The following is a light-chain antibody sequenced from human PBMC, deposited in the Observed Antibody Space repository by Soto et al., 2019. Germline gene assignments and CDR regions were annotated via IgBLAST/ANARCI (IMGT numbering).Light chain of an antibody. J-gene: IGLJ1*01. CDR3: TSYTSSGTHV. CDR1: TSDVGGYNY. CDR2: DVI. V-gene: IGLV2-14*01. Sequence: QSALTQPASVSGSPGQSITISCTGTTSDVGGYNYVSWHQQHPGKAPKLMIYDVINRPSGVSNRFSGSKSDNTASLTISGLHAEDEADYYCTSYTSSGTHVFGSGTKVTVL.